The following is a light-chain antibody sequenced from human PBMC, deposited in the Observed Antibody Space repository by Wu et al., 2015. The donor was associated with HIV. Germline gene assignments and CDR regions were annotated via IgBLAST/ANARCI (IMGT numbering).Light chain of an antibody. J-gene: IGKJ4*01. CDR1: QSVSSY. CDR3: QQRSNWPELT. CDR2: DAS. V-gene: IGKV3-11*01. Sequence: PGERATLSCRASQSVSSYLAWYQQKPGQAPRLLIYDASNRATGIPARFSGSGSGTDFTLTISSLEPEDFAVYYCQQRSNWPELTFGGGTKVEIK.